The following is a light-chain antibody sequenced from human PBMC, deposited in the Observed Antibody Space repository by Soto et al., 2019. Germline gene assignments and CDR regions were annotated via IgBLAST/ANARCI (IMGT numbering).Light chain of an antibody. Sequence: QSVLTQSPSASASLGASVKLTCTLSSGHSNYAIAWHQQQPEKGPRYLMKLNSDGSHTKGDGIPDRFSGSTSGAERYLTISGLQSEDEADYYCQTWGTGIPVFGGGTKVTVL. CDR2: LNSDGSH. J-gene: IGLJ2*01. CDR3: QTWGTGIPV. V-gene: IGLV4-69*01. CDR1: SGHSNYA.